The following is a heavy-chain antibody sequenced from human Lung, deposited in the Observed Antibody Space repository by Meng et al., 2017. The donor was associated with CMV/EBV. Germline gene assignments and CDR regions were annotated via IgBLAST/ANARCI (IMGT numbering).Heavy chain of an antibody. J-gene: IGHJ1*01. CDR1: GDSITNHNW. Sequence: QVQLRESGPELVKPSDTLSFTCAVSGDSITNHNWWAWVRQPPGKGLEWIGEIPHRGSSAYNPSLKSRVSMSIDKSKNQFSLKLTSVTAADTAVYHCLRRSGGSVWGQGTLVTVSS. D-gene: IGHD3-10*01. CDR3: LRRSGGSV. CDR2: IPHRGSS. V-gene: IGHV4-4*02.